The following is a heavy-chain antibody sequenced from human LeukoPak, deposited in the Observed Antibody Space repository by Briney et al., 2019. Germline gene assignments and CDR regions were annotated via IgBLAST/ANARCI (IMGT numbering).Heavy chain of an antibody. Sequence: SETLSLTCTVSGGSISSYYWSWIRQPPGKGLEWIGYIYYSGSTYYNPSLKSRVTISVDTSKNQFSLKLSSVTAADTAVYYCARDRGAAAGFDYWGQGTLVTVSS. J-gene: IGHJ4*02. CDR2: IYYSGST. V-gene: IGHV4-59*01. CDR3: ARDRGAAAGFDY. D-gene: IGHD6-13*01. CDR1: GGSISSYY.